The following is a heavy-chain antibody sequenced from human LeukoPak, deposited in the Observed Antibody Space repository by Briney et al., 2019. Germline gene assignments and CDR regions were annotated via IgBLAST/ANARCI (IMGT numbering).Heavy chain of an antibody. Sequence: GGSLRLSCVASGFTFSNFAMNWVRQAPGKGLEWVSTISAGGGYTDYADSVKGRFSISRDNSKNTLYLHMNSLRADGTALYYCAKHEVGAPVDYLDHWGQGTLVTVSS. CDR1: GFTFSNFA. J-gene: IGHJ1*01. CDR3: AKHEVGAPVDYLDH. D-gene: IGHD1-26*01. V-gene: IGHV3-23*01. CDR2: ISAGGGYT.